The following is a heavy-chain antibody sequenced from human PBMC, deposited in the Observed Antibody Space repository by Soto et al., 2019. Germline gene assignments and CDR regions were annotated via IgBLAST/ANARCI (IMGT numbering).Heavy chain of an antibody. Sequence: GASVKVSCKASGYTFTGYYMHWVRQAPGQELEWMGWINPNSGGTNYAQKFQGWVTMTRDTSISTAYMELSRLRSDDTAVYYCARGKSLCCCTSYRGTFAYWGQGTLVP. D-gene: IGHD2-2*01. J-gene: IGHJ4*02. V-gene: IGHV1-2*04. CDR3: ARGKSLCCCTSYRGTFAY. CDR2: INPNSGGT. CDR1: GYTFTGYY.